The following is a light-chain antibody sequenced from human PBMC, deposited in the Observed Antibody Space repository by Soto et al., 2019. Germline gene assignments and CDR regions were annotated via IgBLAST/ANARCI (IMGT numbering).Light chain of an antibody. J-gene: IGKJ1*01. V-gene: IGKV1-6*01. CDR2: AAS. Sequence: AIPMTQSPSSLSASVGDRVTITCRASQDIRNDLGWYQQKPGQTPKLLIFAASSLQSGVPSRFSGSGSGTDFTLTISSLQPEDFATYYCLQDFNYPWTFGQGTKVEIE. CDR1: QDIRND. CDR3: LQDFNYPWT.